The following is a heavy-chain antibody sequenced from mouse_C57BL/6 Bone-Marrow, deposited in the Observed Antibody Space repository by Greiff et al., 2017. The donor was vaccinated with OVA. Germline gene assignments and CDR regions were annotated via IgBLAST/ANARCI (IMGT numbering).Heavy chain of an antibody. Sequence: EVKVVESGPELVKPGASVKISCKASGYSFTGYYMNWVKQSPEKSLEWIGEINPSTGGTTYNQKFKAKATLTVDKSSSTAYMQLKSLTSEDSAVYYCARDYGNGYWGQGTTLTVSS. CDR3: ARDYGNGY. V-gene: IGHV1-42*01. J-gene: IGHJ2*01. D-gene: IGHD2-1*01. CDR1: GYSFTGYY. CDR2: INPSTGGT.